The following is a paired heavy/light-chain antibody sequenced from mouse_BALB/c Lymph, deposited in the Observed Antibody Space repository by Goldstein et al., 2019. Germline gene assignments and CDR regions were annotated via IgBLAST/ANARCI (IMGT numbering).Light chain of an antibody. CDR3: QQYNTYPLT. V-gene: IGKV6-15*01. CDR2: SAS. Sequence: DIVMTQSQKFLSTSVGDRVSVTCKASQNVGSNVAWYQQKPGQSPKVLIYSASYRFSGVPDRFTGSGSGTDFTLTISNVQSEDLAEYFCQQYNTYPLTFGSGTKLEIK. CDR1: QNVGSN. J-gene: IGKJ4*01.
Heavy chain of an antibody. CDR1: GYSITSDFA. V-gene: IGHV3-2*02. CDR2: ISYSGST. CDR3: ARSGTFMDY. J-gene: IGHJ4*01. Sequence: DVQLQESGPGLVKPSQSLSLTCTVTGYSITSDFAWNWIRQFPGNKLEWVAYISYSGSTTYNPSLKSRISITRDTSKNQFFLQLNSVTTEDTATYYCARSGTFMDYWGQGTSVTVSS. D-gene: IGHD3-1*01.